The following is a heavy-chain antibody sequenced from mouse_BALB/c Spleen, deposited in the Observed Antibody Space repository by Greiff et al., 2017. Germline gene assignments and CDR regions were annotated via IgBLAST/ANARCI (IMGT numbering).Heavy chain of an antibody. CDR2: ISSGGSYT. CDR1: GFTFSSYA. J-gene: IGHJ2*01. D-gene: IGHD1-1*01. V-gene: IGHV5-9-4*01. Sequence: EVKLVESGGGLVKPGGSLKLSCAASGFTFSSYAMSWVRQSPEKRLEWVAEISSGGSYTYYPDTVTGRFTISRDNAKNTLYLEMSSLRSEDTAMYYCARGGTTVGDFDYWGQGTTLTVSS. CDR3: ARGGTTVGDFDY.